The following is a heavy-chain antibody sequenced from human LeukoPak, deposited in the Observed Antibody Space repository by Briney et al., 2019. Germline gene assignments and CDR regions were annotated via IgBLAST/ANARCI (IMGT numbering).Heavy chain of an antibody. CDR1: GFPFNNYA. D-gene: IGHD3-10*01. CDR2: ISYDGTNK. V-gene: IGHV3-30-3*01. Sequence: GGSLRLSCAASGFPFNNYAMHWVRQAPGKGLEWVAFISYDGTNKYYTDSVKGRFTVSRDNSKNTLYLQMNSLGAEDTAVYYCARDCCGEWYFFDLWGQGTLLTVSS. J-gene: IGHJ4*02. CDR3: ARDCCGEWYFFDL.